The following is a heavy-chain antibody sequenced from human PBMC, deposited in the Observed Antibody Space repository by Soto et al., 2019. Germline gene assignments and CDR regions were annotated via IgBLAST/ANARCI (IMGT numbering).Heavy chain of an antibody. CDR3: TRAKTDGYNFDY. D-gene: IGHD5-12*01. CDR2: ISGSSGTI. J-gene: IGHJ4*02. CDR1: GFTFSNYV. Sequence: VGSLRLSCAASGFTFSNYVMNWVRQAPGKGLEWVSYISGSSGTIYYLDSVKGRFTISRDNAKNSLYLQMNSLRDEDTAVYYCTRAKTDGYNFDYWGQGTLVTVSS. V-gene: IGHV3-48*02.